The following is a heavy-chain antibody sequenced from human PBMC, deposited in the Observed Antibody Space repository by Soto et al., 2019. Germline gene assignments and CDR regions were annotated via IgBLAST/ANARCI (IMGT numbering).Heavy chain of an antibody. Sequence: QAQLVESGGGVVQPGRSLTLSCAASGFTFSSFAIHWVRQAPGKGLEWVAAISYDGTTKFYADSVQGRSTISRDNSKNTLYLQMNSLRGEYTAVYYCARNPCADCLDWYFDLCCHGPLLTVSS. CDR3: ARNPCADCLDWYFDL. D-gene: IGHD2-21*02. CDR2: ISYDGTTK. J-gene: IGHJ2*01. V-gene: IGHV3-30-3*01. CDR1: GFTFSSFA.